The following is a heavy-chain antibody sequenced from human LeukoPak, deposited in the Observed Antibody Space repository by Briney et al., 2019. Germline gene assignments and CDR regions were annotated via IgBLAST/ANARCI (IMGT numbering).Heavy chain of an antibody. J-gene: IGHJ4*02. D-gene: IGHD3-16*02. CDR1: GGSISSYY. V-gene: IGHV4-59*01. CDR2: IYYSGST. CDR3: ARVGDYVWGSYRRFYYFDY. Sequence: SETLSLTCTVSGGSISSYYWSWIRQPPGKGLEWIGYIYYSGSTNYNPSLKSRVTISVDTSKNQFSLKLSSVTAADTAVYYCARVGDYVWGSYRRFYYFDYWGQGTLVTVSS.